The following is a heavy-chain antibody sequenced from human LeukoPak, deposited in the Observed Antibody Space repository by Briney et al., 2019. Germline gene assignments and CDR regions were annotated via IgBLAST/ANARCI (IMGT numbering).Heavy chain of an antibody. Sequence: SETLSLTCTVSGGSISSYYWSWIRQPAGKGLEWTGRIYTSGSTNYNPSLKSRVTMSVDTSKNQFSLKLSSVTAADTAVYYCARDIAVVPAAPSDAFDIWGQGTMVTVSS. D-gene: IGHD2-2*01. J-gene: IGHJ3*02. V-gene: IGHV4-4*07. CDR1: GGSISSYY. CDR3: ARDIAVVPAAPSDAFDI. CDR2: IYTSGST.